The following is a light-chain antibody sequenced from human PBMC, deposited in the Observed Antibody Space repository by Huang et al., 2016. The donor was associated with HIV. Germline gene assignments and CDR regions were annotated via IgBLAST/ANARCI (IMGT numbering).Light chain of an antibody. CDR1: QRISTY. V-gene: IGKV1-39*01. CDR2: AAS. J-gene: IGKJ5*01. Sequence: DIQMTQSPSSLSASAGDRVTITCRASQRISTYLNWYQQKPGKAPKLLIFAASTLQSGVPSTFSGSGSGTDFTLTISSLQPEDFATYYCQQTYSTAITLGQGTRLEIK. CDR3: QQTYSTAIT.